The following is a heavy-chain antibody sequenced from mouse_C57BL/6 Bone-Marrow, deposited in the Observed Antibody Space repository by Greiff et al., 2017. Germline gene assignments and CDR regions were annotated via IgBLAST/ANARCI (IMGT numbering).Heavy chain of an antibody. J-gene: IGHJ3*01. Sequence: QVQLQQPGAELVMPGASVKLSCKASGYTFTSYWMHWVKQRPGQGLEWIGEIDPSDSYTNYHQKFKGKSTLTVDKSSSTAYMQLSSLTSEDSAVYYGARDTTVVAPDWLAYWGQGTLVTVAA. D-gene: IGHD1-1*01. V-gene: IGHV1-69*01. CDR3: ARDTTVVAPDWLAY. CDR1: GYTFTSYW. CDR2: IDPSDSYT.